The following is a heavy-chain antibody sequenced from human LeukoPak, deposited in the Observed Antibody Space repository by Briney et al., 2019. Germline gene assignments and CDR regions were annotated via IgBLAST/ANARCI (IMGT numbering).Heavy chain of an antibody. CDR2: MWYDGINK. CDR1: GFTFSSYG. D-gene: IGHD3-3*01. CDR3: ARDRRFWSGYWDAFDM. J-gene: IGHJ3*02. V-gene: IGHV3-33*01. Sequence: GRSLRLSCGASGFTFSSYGMHWVRQAPGKGLEWVAVMWYDGINKYYADSVKGRFTISRDNSKNTLYLQMNSLRAEDTAVYYCARDRRFWSGYWDAFDMWGQGTMVTVSS.